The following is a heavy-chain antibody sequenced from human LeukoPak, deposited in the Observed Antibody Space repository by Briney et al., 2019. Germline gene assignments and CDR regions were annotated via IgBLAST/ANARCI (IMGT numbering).Heavy chain of an antibody. CDR1: GYSISSGYY. Sequence: SQTLSLTCTVSGYSISSGYYWGWIRQPPGKGLEWIGSIYHSGSTYYNPSLKSRVTISVDTSKNQFSLKLSSVTAADTAVYYCASYYDSSGYIDYWGQGTLVTVSS. CDR3: ASYYDSSGYIDY. J-gene: IGHJ4*02. D-gene: IGHD3-22*01. V-gene: IGHV4-38-2*02. CDR2: IYHSGST.